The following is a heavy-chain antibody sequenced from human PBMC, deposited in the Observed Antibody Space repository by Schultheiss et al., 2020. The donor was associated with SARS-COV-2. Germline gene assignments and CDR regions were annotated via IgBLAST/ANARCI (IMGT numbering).Heavy chain of an antibody. CDR3: ASGYCSGGSCYLPEYYYYYGMDV. D-gene: IGHD2-15*01. CDR2: IYYSGST. V-gene: IGHV4-59*01. CDR1: GGSISSYY. J-gene: IGHJ6*02. Sequence: SETLSLTCTVSGGSISSYYWSWIRQPPGKGLEWIGYIYYSGSTNYNPSLKSRVTISVDTSKNQFSLKLSSVTAADTAVYYCASGYCSGGSCYLPEYYYYYGMDVWGQGTTVTVSS.